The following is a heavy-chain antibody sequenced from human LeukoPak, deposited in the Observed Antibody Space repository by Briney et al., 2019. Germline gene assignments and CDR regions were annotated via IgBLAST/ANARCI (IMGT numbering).Heavy chain of an antibody. V-gene: IGHV4-59*01. CDR1: GGSISSYY. Sequence: NPSETLSLTCTVSGGSISSYYWSWIRQPPGKGLEWIGYIYYSGSTNYNPSLKSRVTISVDTSKNQFSLKLSSVTAADTAVYYCARARALYGSGLLDYWGQGTLVTVSS. CDR3: ARARALYGSGLLDY. CDR2: IYYSGST. D-gene: IGHD3-10*01. J-gene: IGHJ4*02.